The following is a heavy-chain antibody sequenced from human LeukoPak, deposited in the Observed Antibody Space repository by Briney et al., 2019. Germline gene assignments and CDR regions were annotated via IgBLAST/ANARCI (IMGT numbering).Heavy chain of an antibody. D-gene: IGHD6-13*01. CDR1: GFTSSQAW. Sequence: GGSLRLSCAASGFTSSQAWMSWVRQAPGKGLEWVSYISSSNKYIYYADSVKGRFTISRDNAKNSLYLQMNSLRAEDTAVYYCARVGGAYSSSWYSHYYYYMDVWGKGTTVTISS. V-gene: IGHV3-21*01. J-gene: IGHJ6*03. CDR2: ISSSNKYI. CDR3: ARVGGAYSSSWYSHYYYYMDV.